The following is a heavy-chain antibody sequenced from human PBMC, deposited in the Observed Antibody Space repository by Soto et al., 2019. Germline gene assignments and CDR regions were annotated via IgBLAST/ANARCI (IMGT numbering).Heavy chain of an antibody. Sequence: PSETLSLTGAVYGVSFTAYHWSWIRRPPGKGLEGIGEINHRGRTKYNPSLKSRVTISEDTSKNPFSLKLSSVTAADTAVYYCARGMGADNMFYPYIGMDVWGQGTTGTVSS. CDR1: GVSFTAYH. J-gene: IGHJ6*02. D-gene: IGHD3-10*02. CDR3: ARGMGADNMFYPYIGMDV. V-gene: IGHV4-34*01. CDR2: INHRGRT.